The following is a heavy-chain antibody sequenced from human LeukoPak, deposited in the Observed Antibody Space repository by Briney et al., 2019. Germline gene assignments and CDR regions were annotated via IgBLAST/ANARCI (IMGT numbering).Heavy chain of an antibody. J-gene: IGHJ3*02. CDR1: GYTFTGYY. CDR2: ISAYNGNT. Sequence: GASVKVSCRASGYTFTGYYMHWVRQAPGQGLEWMGWISAYNGNTNYAQKLQGRVTMTTDTSTSTAYMELRSLRSDDTAVYYCAGGSESIAARPSSSAFDIWGRGTMVTVSS. V-gene: IGHV1-18*04. D-gene: IGHD6-6*01. CDR3: AGGSESIAARPSSSAFDI.